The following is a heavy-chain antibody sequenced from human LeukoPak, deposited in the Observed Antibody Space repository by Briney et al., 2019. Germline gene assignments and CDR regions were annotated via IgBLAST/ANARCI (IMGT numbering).Heavy chain of an antibody. CDR3: ARDAGDFYYFDY. CDR2: IWYDGSNK. V-gene: IGHV3-33*01. J-gene: IGHJ4*02. D-gene: IGHD4-17*01. Sequence: GGSLRLSCAASGFTFSSYGMHWVRQAPGKGLEWVAVIWYDGSNKYYADSVEGRFTISRDNSKNTLYLQMNSLRAEDTAVYYCARDAGDFYYFDYWGQGTLVTVSS. CDR1: GFTFSSYG.